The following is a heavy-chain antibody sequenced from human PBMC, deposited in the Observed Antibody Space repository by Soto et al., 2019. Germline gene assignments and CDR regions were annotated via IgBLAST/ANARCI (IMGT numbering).Heavy chain of an antibody. Sequence: QVQLVQSGVEVKKPGASVKVSCKTSGYTFTGYGINWVRQAPGHGLEWVGWISAYNGNTKYGQNIQGRVIMTTDTSTSTAYMELRSLRSNDTAVYFCGRDGSGGIIDSWGQGTMVIVSS. CDR3: GRDGSGGIIDS. CDR1: GYTFTGYG. D-gene: IGHD3-16*01. J-gene: IGHJ3*01. CDR2: ISAYNGNT. V-gene: IGHV1-18*01.